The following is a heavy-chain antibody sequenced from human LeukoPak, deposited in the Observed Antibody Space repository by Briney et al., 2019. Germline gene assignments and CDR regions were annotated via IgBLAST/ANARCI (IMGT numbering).Heavy chain of an antibody. V-gene: IGHV3-23*01. CDR1: GFTFDDYA. J-gene: IGHJ3*02. CDR3: ARDPNGDYVGAFEM. D-gene: IGHD4-17*01. Sequence: PGRSLRLSCAASGFTFDDYAMHWVRQAPGKGLEWVSAIRSGGGGTLYADSVKGRFTISRDNSKNTLFLQMNNMRAEDTAVYYCARDPNGDYVGAFEMWGPGTKVTVS. CDR2: IRSGGGGT.